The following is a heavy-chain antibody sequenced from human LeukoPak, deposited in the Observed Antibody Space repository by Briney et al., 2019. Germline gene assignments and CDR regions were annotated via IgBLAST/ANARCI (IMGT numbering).Heavy chain of an antibody. CDR3: ARDHDYYDSSGPVPAWYFDL. CDR1: GGSTSSGSYY. Sequence: SQTLSLTCTVSGGSTSSGSYYWSWIRQPAGKGLEWIGRIYTSGSTNYNPSLKSRVTISVDTSKNQFSLKLSSVTAADTAVYYCARDHDYYDSSGPVPAWYFDLWGRGTLVTVSS. V-gene: IGHV4-61*02. CDR2: IYTSGST. D-gene: IGHD3-22*01. J-gene: IGHJ2*01.